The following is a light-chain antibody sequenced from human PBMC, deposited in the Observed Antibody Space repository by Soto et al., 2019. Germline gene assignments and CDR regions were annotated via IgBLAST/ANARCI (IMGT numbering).Light chain of an antibody. Sequence: EIVMTQSPATLSVSPGERATLSCRASQSVSSNLAWYQQKPGQAPRLLMYGASTRATGITARFSGSGSGTEFTLTISSLQSEDFAVYYCQQYHNWPSTFGQGTKVEIK. CDR3: QQYHNWPST. V-gene: IGKV3-15*01. J-gene: IGKJ1*01. CDR2: GAS. CDR1: QSVSSN.